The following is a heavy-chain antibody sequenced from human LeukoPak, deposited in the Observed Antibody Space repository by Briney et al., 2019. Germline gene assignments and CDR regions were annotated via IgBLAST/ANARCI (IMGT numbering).Heavy chain of an antibody. Sequence: GGSLRLSCAASGFDLSTYEMNWVRQAPGKGLEWIADITISGHTKNYADSVKGRFTISRDNARTSLYLQMNSLRVEDTGVYYCARGDPHADLWGQGTLVTVSA. CDR1: GFDLSTYE. CDR3: ARGDPHADL. J-gene: IGHJ5*02. CDR2: ITISGHTK. V-gene: IGHV3-48*03.